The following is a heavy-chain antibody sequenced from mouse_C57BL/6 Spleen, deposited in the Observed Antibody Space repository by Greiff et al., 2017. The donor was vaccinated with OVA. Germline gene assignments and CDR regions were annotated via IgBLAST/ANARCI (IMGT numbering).Heavy chain of an antibody. V-gene: IGHV1-80*01. D-gene: IGHD2-5*01. Sequence: QVQLKESGAELVKPGASVKISCKASGYAFSSYWMNWVKQRPGKGLEWIGQIYPGDGDTNYNGKFKGKATLTADKSSSTAYMQLSSLTSEDSAVYCYAGGGSKSAMDYWGQGTSVTVSS. CDR3: AGGGSKSAMDY. CDR2: IYPGDGDT. CDR1: GYAFSSYW. J-gene: IGHJ4*01.